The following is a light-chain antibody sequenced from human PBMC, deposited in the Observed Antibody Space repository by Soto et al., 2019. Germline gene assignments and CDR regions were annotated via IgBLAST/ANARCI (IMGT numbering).Light chain of an antibody. V-gene: IGKV3-11*01. J-gene: IGKJ1*01. CDR2: DAS. Sequence: EILLTQSPATLSLSPGGRATLSCRASQSVSSYLAWYQQKPGQAPRLLIYDASNRATGIPARFSGSGSGTDFTLTISSLEPEDFALYYCQQRSDWPWTFGQGTKVDIK. CDR3: QQRSDWPWT. CDR1: QSVSSY.